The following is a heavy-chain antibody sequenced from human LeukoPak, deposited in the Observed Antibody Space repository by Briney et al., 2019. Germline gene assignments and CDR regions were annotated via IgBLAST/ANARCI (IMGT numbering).Heavy chain of an antibody. CDR1: GFTFDDYA. D-gene: IGHD1-1*01. J-gene: IGHJ6*03. CDR3: AKDIGPGTYYYCYMDV. CDR2: ISWNSGSI. V-gene: IGHV3-9*01. Sequence: GGSLRLSCAASGFTFDDYAMHWVRQAPGKGLEWVSGISWNSGSIGYADSVKGRFTISRDNAKNSLYLQMNSLRAEDTALYYCAKDIGPGTYYYCYMDVWGKGTTVTVSS.